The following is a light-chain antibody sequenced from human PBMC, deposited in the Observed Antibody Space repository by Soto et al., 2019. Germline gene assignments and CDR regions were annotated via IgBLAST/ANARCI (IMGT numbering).Light chain of an antibody. CDR3: QQANSFPFT. J-gene: IGKJ3*01. V-gene: IGKV1-12*01. CDR2: TAT. CDR1: QDISNW. Sequence: DIQMTQSPSSVSASVGDRVTITCRASQDISNWLAWYQQKPGSAPKLLIDTATTLQSGVPSRFSGSGSGTDFTLTISSLQPEDFATYYCQQANSFPFTFGPGTKVDIK.